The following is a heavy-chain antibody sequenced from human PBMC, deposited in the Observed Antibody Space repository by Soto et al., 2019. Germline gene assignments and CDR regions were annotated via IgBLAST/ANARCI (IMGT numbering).Heavy chain of an antibody. CDR2: VIPIFGKP. CDR3: ARERSYYYAMDV. Sequence: QVQLVQSGAEVKKSGSPVKVSGTAFGGAFSSYSINWLRQAPGQGLEWMGGVIPIFGKPTYAQKFQGRLTITADKSTSTAYMELTSLRYDDTAVYYCARERSYYYAMDVWGQGTTVTVSS. CDR1: GGAFSSYS. J-gene: IGHJ6*02. V-gene: IGHV1-69*06.